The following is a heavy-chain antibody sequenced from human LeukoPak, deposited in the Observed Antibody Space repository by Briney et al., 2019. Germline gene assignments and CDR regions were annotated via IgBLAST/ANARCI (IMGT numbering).Heavy chain of an antibody. CDR1: GFTFSSYW. CDR2: INSDGSST. J-gene: IGHJ3*02. V-gene: IGHV3-74*01. Sequence: GGSLRLSCAASGFTFSSYWMHWVRQAPGKGLVWVSRINSDGSSTSYADSVKGRFTISRDNAKNTLYLQMNSLRAEDTAVYYCVRGGGLNAFDIWGQGTMVTVSS. CDR3: VRGGGLNAFDI. D-gene: IGHD4-23*01.